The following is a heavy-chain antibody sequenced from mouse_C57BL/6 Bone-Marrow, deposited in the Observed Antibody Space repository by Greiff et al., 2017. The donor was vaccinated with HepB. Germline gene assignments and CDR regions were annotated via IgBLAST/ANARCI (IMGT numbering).Heavy chain of an antibody. V-gene: IGHV1-81*01. CDR3: ARSRYYSNYQGLFAY. CDR2: IYPRSGNT. J-gene: IGHJ3*01. D-gene: IGHD2-5*01. CDR1: GYTFTSYG. Sequence: VQRVESGAELARPGASVKLSCKASGYTFTSYGISWVKQRTGQGLEWIGEIYPRSGNTYYNEKFKGKATLTADKSSSTAYMELRSLTSEDAAVYFCARSRYYSNYQGLFAYWGQGTLVTVSA.